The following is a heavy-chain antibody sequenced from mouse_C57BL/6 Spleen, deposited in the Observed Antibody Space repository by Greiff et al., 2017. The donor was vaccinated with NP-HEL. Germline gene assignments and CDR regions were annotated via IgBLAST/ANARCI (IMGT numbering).Heavy chain of an antibody. CDR3: ARRGIYYDYGNAMDY. Sequence: VQLVESGGDLVKPGGSLKLSCAASGFTFSSYGMSWVRQTPDKRLEWVATISSGGSYTYYPDSVKGRFTISRDNAKNTLYLQMSSLKSEDTAMYYCARRGIYYDYGNAMDYWGQGTSVTVSS. CDR2: ISSGGSYT. J-gene: IGHJ4*01. D-gene: IGHD2-4*01. CDR1: GFTFSSYG. V-gene: IGHV5-6*02.